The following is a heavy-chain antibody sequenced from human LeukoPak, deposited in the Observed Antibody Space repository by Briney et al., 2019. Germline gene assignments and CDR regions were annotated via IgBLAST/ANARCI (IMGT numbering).Heavy chain of an antibody. D-gene: IGHD6-19*01. V-gene: IGHV3-23*01. Sequence: GGSLRLSCAASGFTFSNFAMNWARQAPGKGLEWVSTISGSGGSTYYADSVKGRFTISRDNSKNTLYLQMNSLRAEDTAVYYCAKMVHTEQWLVPFDYWGQGTLVTVSS. CDR2: ISGSGGST. J-gene: IGHJ4*02. CDR3: AKMVHTEQWLVPFDY. CDR1: GFTFSNFA.